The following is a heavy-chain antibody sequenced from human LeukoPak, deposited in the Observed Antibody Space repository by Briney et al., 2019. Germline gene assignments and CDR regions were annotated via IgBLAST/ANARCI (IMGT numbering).Heavy chain of an antibody. CDR1: GFSFDDYA. J-gene: IGHJ4*02. D-gene: IGHD6-13*01. V-gene: IGHV3-9*01. CDR2: ISWNGGSI. Sequence: GRSLRLSCAASGFSFDDYAMHWVRQAPGKGLEWVSGISWNGGSIGYADSVKGRFTISRDNAKNSLYLQMNSLRADDTALHYCAKDRGSSRYGRLDYWGQGTLVTVSS. CDR3: AKDRGSSRYGRLDY.